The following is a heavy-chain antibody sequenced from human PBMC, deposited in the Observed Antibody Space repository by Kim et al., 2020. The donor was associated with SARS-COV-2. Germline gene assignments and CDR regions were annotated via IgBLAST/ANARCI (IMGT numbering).Heavy chain of an antibody. Sequence: ASVKVSCKASGYTFTGYYMHWVRQAPGQGLEWMGWINPNSGGTNYARKFQGWVTMTRDTSISTAYMELGRLRSDDTAVYYCARESSSWLPLDYWGQGTLVTVSS. CDR1: GYTFTGYY. CDR2: INPNSGGT. V-gene: IGHV1-2*04. CDR3: ARESSSWLPLDY. J-gene: IGHJ4*02. D-gene: IGHD6-13*01.